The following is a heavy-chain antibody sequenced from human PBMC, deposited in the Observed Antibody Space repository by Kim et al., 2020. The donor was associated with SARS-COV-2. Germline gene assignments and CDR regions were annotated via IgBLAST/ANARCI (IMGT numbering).Heavy chain of an antibody. CDR1: GFTFSNAW. CDR3: TTDLQKADYYYYYGMDV. J-gene: IGHJ6*02. V-gene: IGHV3-15*01. Sequence: GGSLRLSCAASGFTFSNAWMSWVRQAPGKGLEWVGRIKSKTDGGTTDYAAPVKGRFTISRDDSKNTLYLQMNSLKTEDTAVYYCTTDLQKADYYYYYGMDVWGQGTTVTVSS. CDR2: IKSKTDGGTT.